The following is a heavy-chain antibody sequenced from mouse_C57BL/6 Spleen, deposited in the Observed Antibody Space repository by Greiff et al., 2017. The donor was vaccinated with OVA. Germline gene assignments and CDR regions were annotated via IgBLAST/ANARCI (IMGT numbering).Heavy chain of an antibody. Sequence: QVQLQQPGAELVKPGASVKLSCKASGYTFTSYWMQWVKQRPGQGLEWIGEIDPSDSYTNYNQKFKGKATLTVDTSSSTAYLQLSSLTSEDSAVYYCERRGYSNYEGAYWGQGTLVTVSA. CDR1: GYTFTSYW. J-gene: IGHJ3*01. CDR3: ERRGYSNYEGAY. V-gene: IGHV1-50*01. CDR2: IDPSDSYT. D-gene: IGHD2-5*01.